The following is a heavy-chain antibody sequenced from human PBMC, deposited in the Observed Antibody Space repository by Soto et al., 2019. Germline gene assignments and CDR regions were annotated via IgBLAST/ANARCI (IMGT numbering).Heavy chain of an antibody. D-gene: IGHD3-10*01. CDR2: ISGGVDST. J-gene: IGHJ4*02. V-gene: IGHV3-23*01. CDR3: AKAPVGFGELHFDY. CDR1: GFTFSNYA. Sequence: GGSLRLSCAAPGFTFSNYAMSWVRQAPGKGLEWVSGISGGVDSTYYADSVKGRFTISRDNSKNTLYLQMNSLRAEDTAVYYCAKAPVGFGELHFDYWDQGALVTVYS.